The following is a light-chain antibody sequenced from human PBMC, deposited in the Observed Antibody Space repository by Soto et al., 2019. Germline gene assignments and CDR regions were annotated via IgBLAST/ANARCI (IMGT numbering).Light chain of an antibody. V-gene: IGLV2-14*01. CDR3: SSYTTSSALV. CDR2: EVI. J-gene: IGLJ2*01. Sequence: QSVLTQPASVSGSPGQSITIPCTGTSSDVGGYDYVSWYQQHPGKVPKLIIYEVIKRPSGVSHRFSGSKSGNTASLTISGLQTEDEADYYCSSYTTSSALVFGGGTKVTVL. CDR1: SSDVGGYDY.